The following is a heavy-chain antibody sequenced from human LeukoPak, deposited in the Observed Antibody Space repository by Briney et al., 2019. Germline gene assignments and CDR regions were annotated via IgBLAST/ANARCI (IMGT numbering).Heavy chain of an antibody. D-gene: IGHD3-10*01. CDR2: ISYDGTNK. CDR3: AKDGYYGSGSFPDY. Sequence: GTSLRLSCVASGFTFSSYGMNWVRQAPGKGLEWVAVISYDGTNKFYEDSLRGRFTISRDNSKNTLYLQMDSLRAEDTAVYYCAKDGYYGSGSFPDYWGGGTLVSVSS. V-gene: IGHV3-30*18. J-gene: IGHJ4*02. CDR1: GFTFSSYG.